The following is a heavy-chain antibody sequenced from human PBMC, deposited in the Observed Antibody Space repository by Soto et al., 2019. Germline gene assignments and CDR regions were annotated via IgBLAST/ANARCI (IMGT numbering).Heavy chain of an antibody. Sequence: GGSLRLSCAASGFTFSSYSMSWVRQAPGKGLEWVSGFRSSGDGGTTYYADSVKGRFTISRDNSKNTLFLQMNSQRAEDTAIYYCAKKVNSGPGSQYFDYWGQGTLVTVSS. CDR1: GFTFSSYS. D-gene: IGHD3-10*01. CDR2: FRSSGDGGTT. J-gene: IGHJ4*02. V-gene: IGHV3-23*01. CDR3: AKKVNSGPGSQYFDY.